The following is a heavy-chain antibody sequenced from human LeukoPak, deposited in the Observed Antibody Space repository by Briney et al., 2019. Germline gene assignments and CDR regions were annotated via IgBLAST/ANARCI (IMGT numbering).Heavy chain of an antibody. Sequence: GASVKVSCKASGYTFTGYYMHWVRRAPGQGLEWMGWINPNSGGTNYAQKFQGRVTMTRDTSISTAYMELSRLRSDDTAVYYCARGPRLRGVIGGFDYWGQGTLVTVSS. CDR3: ARGPRLRGVIGGFDY. V-gene: IGHV1-2*02. J-gene: IGHJ4*02. CDR1: GYTFTGYY. D-gene: IGHD3-10*01. CDR2: INPNSGGT.